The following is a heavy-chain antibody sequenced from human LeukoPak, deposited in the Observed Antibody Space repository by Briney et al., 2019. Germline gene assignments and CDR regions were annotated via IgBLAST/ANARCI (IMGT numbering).Heavy chain of an antibody. CDR2: ISYDGSNK. V-gene: IGHV3-30-3*01. Sequence: GGSLRLSCAASGFTFSSYAMHWVRQAPGKGLEWVAVISYDGSNKYYADSVKGRFTISRDNSKNTLYLQMNSLRAEDTAVYYYVRVPSGSWYLDYWGQGTLVTVSS. J-gene: IGHJ4*02. D-gene: IGHD3-10*01. CDR3: VRVPSGSWYLDY. CDR1: GFTFSSYA.